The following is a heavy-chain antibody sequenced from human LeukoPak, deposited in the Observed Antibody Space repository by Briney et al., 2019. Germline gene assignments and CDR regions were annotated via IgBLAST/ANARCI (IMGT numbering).Heavy chain of an antibody. D-gene: IGHD6-19*01. CDR1: GFTFSSYW. CDR2: IKQDGSEK. Sequence: GGSLRLSCAASGFTFSSYWMSWVRQAPGKGLEWVANIKQDGSEKYYVDSVKGRFTISRDNAKNSLYLQMNSLRAEDTAVYYCARLSRAVLTYGMDVWGKGTTVTVSS. J-gene: IGHJ6*04. V-gene: IGHV3-7*01. CDR3: ARLSRAVLTYGMDV.